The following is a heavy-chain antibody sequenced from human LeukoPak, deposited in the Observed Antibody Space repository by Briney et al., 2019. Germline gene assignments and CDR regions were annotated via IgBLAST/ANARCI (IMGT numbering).Heavy chain of an antibody. Sequence: ASVKVSCKASGGTFSSYAISWVRQAPGQGLEWMGGIIPIFGTANYAQKFQGRVTITADESTSTAYMELSSLRSEDTAVYYCARGGGYNELYYFDYWGQGTLVTVSS. CDR2: IIPIFGTA. J-gene: IGHJ4*02. V-gene: IGHV1-69*13. D-gene: IGHD5-24*01. CDR3: ARGGGYNELYYFDY. CDR1: GGTFSSYA.